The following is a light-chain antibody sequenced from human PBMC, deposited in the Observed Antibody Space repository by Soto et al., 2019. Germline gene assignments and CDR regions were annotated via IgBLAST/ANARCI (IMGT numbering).Light chain of an antibody. CDR1: SSDVGGYNY. V-gene: IGLV2-14*01. J-gene: IGLJ3*02. Sequence: QSALTQPASVSGSPGQSITISCTGISSDVGGYNYVSWYQQHPGKAPKLMIYEVSDRPSGVSNRFSGSKSGNTASLTISGLHAEDEADYYCSSFTSSSTLEVFGGGTKLTVL. CDR2: EVS. CDR3: SSFTSSSTLEV.